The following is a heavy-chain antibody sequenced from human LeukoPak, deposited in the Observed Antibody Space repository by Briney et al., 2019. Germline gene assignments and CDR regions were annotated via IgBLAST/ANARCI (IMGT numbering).Heavy chain of an antibody. Sequence: SETLSLTCTVSGGSISSTSSYWDWIRQPPGKGLEWIGNIYYSGSTNYNASLKSRVTISVDTSKNQFSLKLSSVTAADTALYYCARRGGGSWYYFDYWGQGTLVTVSS. CDR2: IYYSGST. CDR3: ARRGGGSWYYFDY. V-gene: IGHV4-39*01. CDR1: GGSISSTSSY. J-gene: IGHJ4*02. D-gene: IGHD2-15*01.